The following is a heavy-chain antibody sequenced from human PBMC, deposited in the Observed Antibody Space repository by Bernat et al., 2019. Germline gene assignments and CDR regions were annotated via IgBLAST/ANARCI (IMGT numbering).Heavy chain of an antibody. CDR3: GREVPAAIPHYYGIDV. J-gene: IGHJ6*02. Sequence: EVQLVESGGGLVQPGRSLRLSCRTAGFTFSDYILSWVRQAPGKGLEWLGFVRTKPYGGAAEYAASVKGRSTISRDDATSIAYLQMNSLKTEDTAVYYGGREVPAAIPHYYGIDVWGQGTTVTVS. CDR2: VRTKPYGGAA. V-gene: IGHV3-49*04. CDR1: GFTFSDYI. D-gene: IGHD2-2*02.